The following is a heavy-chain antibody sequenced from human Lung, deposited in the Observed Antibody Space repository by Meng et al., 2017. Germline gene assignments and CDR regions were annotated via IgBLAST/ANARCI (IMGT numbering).Heavy chain of an antibody. J-gene: IGHJ4*02. CDR3: ARESGYFEY. CDR2: IRGDGGSI. V-gene: IGHV3-74*03. Sequence: EGQRGGSGGGAVQAGGSRRLSGAASGFNVRSYWMHWVRQAPGKGLVWVSRIRGDGGSIVYADSVKGRFTISRDNAKNTLFLQMNSLRAEDTAVYYCARESGYFEYWGQGILVTVSS. CDR1: GFNVRSYW.